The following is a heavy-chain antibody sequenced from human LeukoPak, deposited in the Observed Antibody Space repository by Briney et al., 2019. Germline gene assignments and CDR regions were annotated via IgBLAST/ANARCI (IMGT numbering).Heavy chain of an antibody. CDR2: ISGSGGST. CDR3: AQRPVAHDY. V-gene: IGHV3-23*01. Sequence: GGSLRLSCAASGFTFSNYAMSWVRQAPGKGLEWVSAISGSGGSTYYADSVKGRFTISGDNSKNTLYLQMNSLRAEDTAVYYCAQRPVAHDYWGQGTLVTVSS. D-gene: IGHD2-21*01. J-gene: IGHJ4*02. CDR1: GFTFSNYA.